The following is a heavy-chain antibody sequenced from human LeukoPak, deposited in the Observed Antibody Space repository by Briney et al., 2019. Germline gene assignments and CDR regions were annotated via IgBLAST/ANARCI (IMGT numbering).Heavy chain of an antibody. J-gene: IGHJ5*02. Sequence: SQTLSLTCTVSGGSISSYYWSWIRQPPGKGLEWIGYIYYSGSTNYNPSLKSRVTISVDTSKNQFSLKLSSVTAADTAVYYCASWYCSSTSCSANWFDPWGQGTLVTVSS. V-gene: IGHV4-59*08. CDR1: GGSISSYY. CDR2: IYYSGST. D-gene: IGHD2-2*01. CDR3: ASWYCSSTSCSANWFDP.